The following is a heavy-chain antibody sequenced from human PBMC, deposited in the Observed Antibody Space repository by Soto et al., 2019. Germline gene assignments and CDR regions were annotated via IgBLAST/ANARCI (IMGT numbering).Heavy chain of an antibody. CDR1: GGSVSSGSYY. J-gene: IGHJ4*02. V-gene: IGHV4-61*01. D-gene: IGHD3-9*01. CDR2: IYYSGST. Sequence: PSETLSLTCTVSGGSVSSGSYYWSWIRQPPGKGLEWIGYIYYSGSTNYNPSLKSRVTISVDTSKNQFSLKLSSVTAADTAVYYCATGSSLRYFDWLLYRASLIFDYWGQGTLVTVSS. CDR3: ATGSSLRYFDWLLYRASLIFDY.